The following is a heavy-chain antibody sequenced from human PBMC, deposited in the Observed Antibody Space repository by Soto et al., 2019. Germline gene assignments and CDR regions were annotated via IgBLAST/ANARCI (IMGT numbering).Heavy chain of an antibody. CDR3: ARVQTNDILTGYYGYYYGMDV. V-gene: IGHV3-33*08. J-gene: IGHJ6*02. D-gene: IGHD3-9*01. Sequence: GGYLRLSCAASGFTFSSYGMHWVRQAPGTGLEWVAVIWYDGSNKYYADSVKGRFTISRDNSKNTLYLQMKSLRAEDTAVYYCARVQTNDILTGYYGYYYGMDVWGQGTTVTVSS. CDR1: GFTFSSYG. CDR2: IWYDGSNK.